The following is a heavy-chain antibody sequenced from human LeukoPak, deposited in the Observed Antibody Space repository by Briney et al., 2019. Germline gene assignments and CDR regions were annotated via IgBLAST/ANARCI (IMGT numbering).Heavy chain of an antibody. J-gene: IGHJ4*02. CDR1: GGSMNNYY. Sequence: PSETLSLTCTVSGGSMNNYYWNWIRQPAGKGLEWFGHIYSSGSTNYNPSLKSRVTISIDTSKNQFFLKLSSVTAADTAVYYCARRTDYWGQGTLVTVSS. CDR3: ARRTDY. D-gene: IGHD1-14*01. V-gene: IGHV4-4*07. CDR2: IYSSGST.